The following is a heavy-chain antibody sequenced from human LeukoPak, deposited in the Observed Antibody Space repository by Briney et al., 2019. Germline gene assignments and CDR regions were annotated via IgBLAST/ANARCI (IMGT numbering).Heavy chain of an antibody. V-gene: IGHV4-59*01. J-gene: IGHJ4*02. CDR3: ARGGVSTHDY. CDR1: GGSISSYY. Sequence: SETLSLTCTVSGGSISSYYWSWIRQPPGKGLEWIGYIYCSGSTYYNPTLKSRVTISVDTSKNQFSLKLSSVTAADTAVYYCARGGVSTHDYWGQGTLVTVSS. D-gene: IGHD3-16*01. CDR2: IYCSGST.